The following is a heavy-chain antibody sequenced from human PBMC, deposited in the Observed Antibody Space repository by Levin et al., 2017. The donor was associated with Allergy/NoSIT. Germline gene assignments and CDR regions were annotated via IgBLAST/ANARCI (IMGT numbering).Heavy chain of an antibody. CDR1: GFSLTTPVMC. CDR2: IDWDEDK. Sequence: QTLSLTCTFSGFSLTTPVMCVTWIRQPPGGALEWLARIDWDEDKFYSASLKTRLTISKDTSIHQVVLTVTNMDPVDTGTYYCARIPSYCASTSCYAGDYWGRGILVTVSS. CDR3: ARIPSYCASTSCYAGDY. V-gene: IGHV2-70*16. J-gene: IGHJ4*02. D-gene: IGHD2-2*01.